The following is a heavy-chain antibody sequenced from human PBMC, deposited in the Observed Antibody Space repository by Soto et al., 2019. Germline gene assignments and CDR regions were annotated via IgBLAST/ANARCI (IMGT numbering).Heavy chain of an antibody. V-gene: IGHV4-38-2*02. Sequence: ETLSLTCAVSGYSISSGYYWGWIRQPPGKGLEWIGSIYHSGSTYYNPSLKSRVTISVDTSKNQFSLKLSSVTAADTAVYYCARDRGVATIVGWFDPWGQGTLVTVSS. D-gene: IGHD5-12*01. CDR1: GYSISSGYY. CDR2: IYHSGST. CDR3: ARDRGVATIVGWFDP. J-gene: IGHJ5*02.